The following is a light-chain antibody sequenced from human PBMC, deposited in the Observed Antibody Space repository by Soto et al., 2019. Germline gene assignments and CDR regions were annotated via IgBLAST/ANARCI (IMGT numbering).Light chain of an antibody. Sequence: EIVMTQSPATLSVSPGERATLSCRASQSVSRNLAWYQQKPGQAPRLLIYGASTRATGIPGRFSGSGSGTDFTLTISGLQSEDFAVYYGQQYSNWPPWTFYQGTKVEIK. J-gene: IGKJ1*01. V-gene: IGKV3-15*01. CDR3: QQYSNWPPWT. CDR1: QSVSRN. CDR2: GAS.